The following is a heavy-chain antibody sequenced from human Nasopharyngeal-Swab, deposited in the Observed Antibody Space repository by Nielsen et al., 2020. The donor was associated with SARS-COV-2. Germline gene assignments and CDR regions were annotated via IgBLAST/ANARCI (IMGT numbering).Heavy chain of an antibody. Sequence: GGSLRLSCVASGFTFGMHWVRQAPGKGLEWVSLLYSGGNTYYTDSVKGRFTVSRDKSKNTLYLQMNSLRADDTAVYFCARGGGDAYNPIDFWGQGTLVTVSS. CDR2: LYSGGNT. V-gene: IGHV3-53*01. CDR1: GFTFG. J-gene: IGHJ4*02. CDR3: ARGGGDAYNPIDF. D-gene: IGHD5-24*01.